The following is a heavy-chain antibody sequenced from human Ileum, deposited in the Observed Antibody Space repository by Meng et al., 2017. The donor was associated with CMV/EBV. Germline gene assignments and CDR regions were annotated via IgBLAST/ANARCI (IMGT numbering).Heavy chain of an antibody. CDR2: IYYSGHS. D-gene: IGHD5-12*01. Sequence: LHLQGSGQGLVKPSETLSLTCNVSFDSVSSVAYSWAWLRQPPGKGLEWVGSIYYSGHSYYNPSLETRVTILIDTSKKHFSLKLHSVTAADTAMYYCARIPRGGTYESYYFDLWGQGTLVTVSS. CDR3: ARIPRGGTYESYYFDL. V-gene: IGHV4-39*07. CDR1: FDSVSSVAYS. J-gene: IGHJ4*02.